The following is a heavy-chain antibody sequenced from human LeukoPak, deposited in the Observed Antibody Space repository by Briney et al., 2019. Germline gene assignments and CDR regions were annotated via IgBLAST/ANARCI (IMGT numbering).Heavy chain of an antibody. V-gene: IGHV4-34*01. Sequence: SETLSLTCAVYGGPFSGYYWSWIRQPPGKGLEWIGEINHSGSTNYNPSLKSRVTISVDTSKNQFSLKLSSVTAADTAVYYCARSPYYDFWSGYYTHAFDIWGQGTMVTVSS. CDR1: GGPFSGYY. D-gene: IGHD3-3*01. CDR2: INHSGST. CDR3: ARSPYYDFWSGYYTHAFDI. J-gene: IGHJ3*02.